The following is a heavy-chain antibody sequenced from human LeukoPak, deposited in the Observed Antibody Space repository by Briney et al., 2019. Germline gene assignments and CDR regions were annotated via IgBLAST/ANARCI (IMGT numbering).Heavy chain of an antibody. J-gene: IGHJ6*03. CDR3: ARGSSELDIVVVPAAILNYYYYMDV. Sequence: NPGGSLRLSCAASGFTFSSYSMNWVRQAPGKGLEWVSSISSSSSYIYYADSVKGRFTISRDNAKNSLYLQMNSLRAEDTAVYYCARGSSELDIVVVPAAILNYYYYMDVWGKGTTVTVSS. D-gene: IGHD2-2*02. V-gene: IGHV3-21*01. CDR2: ISSSSSYI. CDR1: GFTFSSYS.